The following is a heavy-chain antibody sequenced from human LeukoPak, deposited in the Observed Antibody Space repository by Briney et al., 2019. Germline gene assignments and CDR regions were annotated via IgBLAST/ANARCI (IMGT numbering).Heavy chain of an antibody. CDR2: IFPDDSDT. D-gene: IGHD3-10*01. CDR3: AGVKKYFYGSGSYRPHYFDS. Sequence: GESLKISCKGSGYSFTSFWIGWVRQVSGKGLEWMGIIFPDDSDTRYNPAFQGQVTISADKSISTAYLQWSSLKASDTAVYYCAGVKKYFYGSGSYRPHYFDSWGQGTLVTVSS. J-gene: IGHJ4*02. V-gene: IGHV5-51*01. CDR1: GYSFTSFW.